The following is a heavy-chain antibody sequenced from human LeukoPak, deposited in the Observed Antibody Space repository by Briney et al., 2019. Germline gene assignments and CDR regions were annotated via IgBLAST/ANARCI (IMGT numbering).Heavy chain of an antibody. CDR3: ARGGVAVAGKVGTSYDY. CDR2: IYYSGST. V-gene: IGHV4-59*12. CDR1: GGSISSYY. D-gene: IGHD6-19*01. Sequence: SETLSLTCTVSGGSISSYYWSWIRQPPGKGLEWIGYIYYSGSTNYNPSLKSRVTISVDTSKNQFSLKLSSVTAADTAVYYCARGGVAVAGKVGTSYDYWGQGTLVTVSS. J-gene: IGHJ4*02.